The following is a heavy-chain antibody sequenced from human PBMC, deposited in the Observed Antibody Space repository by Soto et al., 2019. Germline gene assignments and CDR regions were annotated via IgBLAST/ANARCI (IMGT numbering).Heavy chain of an antibody. Sequence: GVSLRLSCEASGFTFTDYHMSWIRHAPGKGLEWVALISETGSHTAYAESVKGRFTISRDSARPSVFLQMNSLRSGDTAVYFCASPLRATSPLAFWGQGTPVTVSS. CDR1: GFTFTDYH. J-gene: IGHJ4*01. CDR2: ISETGSHT. V-gene: IGHV3-11*06. CDR3: ASPLRATSPLAF.